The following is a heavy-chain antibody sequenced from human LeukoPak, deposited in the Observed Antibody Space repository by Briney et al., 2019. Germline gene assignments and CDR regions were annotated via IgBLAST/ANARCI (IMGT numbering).Heavy chain of an antibody. J-gene: IGHJ4*02. Sequence: ASVKVSCKASGYTFTSYYMHWVRQAPGQGLEWMGIINPSGGSTSYAQKFQGRVTMTTDTSTSTAYMELRSLRSDDTAMYYCARGYYDSSGPDYWGQGTLVTVSS. D-gene: IGHD3-22*01. CDR2: INPSGGST. CDR3: ARGYYDSSGPDY. CDR1: GYTFTSYY. V-gene: IGHV1-46*01.